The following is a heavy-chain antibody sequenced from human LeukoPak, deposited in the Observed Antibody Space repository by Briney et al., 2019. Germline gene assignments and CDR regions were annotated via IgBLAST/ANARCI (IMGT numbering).Heavy chain of an antibody. CDR2: IYYSGST. V-gene: IGHV4-59*01. Sequence: SAALSLTCLVTDLSISSYYWSWIRQPAGQGLEWIGYIYYSGSTNYTPSPKRRVTISVDTSKDQFSLKLSSVTAADTSVYYCARGVMEYDSSGYYLSSCRYFQHWGQGTLVTVSS. CDR1: DLSISSYY. J-gene: IGHJ1*01. CDR3: ARGVMEYDSSGYYLSSCRYFQH. D-gene: IGHD3-22*01.